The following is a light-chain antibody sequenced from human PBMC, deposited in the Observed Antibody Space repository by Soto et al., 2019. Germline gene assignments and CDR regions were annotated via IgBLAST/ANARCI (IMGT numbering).Light chain of an antibody. CDR2: GAS. CDR3: QQCGSSPWT. CDR1: QSVTSNY. Sequence: EIVLTQSPGTLSLSPGERATLSCRASQSVTSNYLAWYQQKPGQAPRLLVYGASSRATGISDRFSGSGSGTDFTLTISRLEPEDFAVYYCQQCGSSPWTFGQGTKVEIK. J-gene: IGKJ1*01. V-gene: IGKV3-20*01.